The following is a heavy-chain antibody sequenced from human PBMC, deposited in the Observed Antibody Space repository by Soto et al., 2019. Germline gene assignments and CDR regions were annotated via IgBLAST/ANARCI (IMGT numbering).Heavy chain of an antibody. D-gene: IGHD3-22*01. J-gene: IGHJ6*02. Sequence: GGPLRLSCAASGFTFDDYVMQWVRQAPGKGLEWVSGISWNSGSIGYADSVKGRFTISRDNAKNSLYLQMYSLRAEYTAVYYCAMTYYYDGSGSPPTNYYYGMDVWGQGTTVTVSS. CDR3: AMTYYYDGSGSPPTNYYYGMDV. V-gene: IGHV3-9*01. CDR1: GFTFDDYV. CDR2: ISWNSGSI.